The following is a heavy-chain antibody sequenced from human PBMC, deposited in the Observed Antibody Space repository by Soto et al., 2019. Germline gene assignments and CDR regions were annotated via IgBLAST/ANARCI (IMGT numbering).Heavy chain of an antibody. D-gene: IGHD4-17*01. Sequence: ASVKVSCKASGNTFTRFGISWVRQAPGQGLEWMGWVSGYSGNTEYAQKFQGRVTVPTDTSTSTAYMELRSLRSGDTAVYYCARSGDPVDYYYYYGMDVWGQGTTVTVSS. CDR2: VSGYSGNT. J-gene: IGHJ6*02. V-gene: IGHV1-18*01. CDR3: ARSGDPVDYYYYYGMDV. CDR1: GNTFTRFG.